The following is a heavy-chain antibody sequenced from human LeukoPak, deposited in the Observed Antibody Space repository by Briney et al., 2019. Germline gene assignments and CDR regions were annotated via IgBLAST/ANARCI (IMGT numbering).Heavy chain of an antibody. V-gene: IGHV3-53*01. CDR2: IYSGGST. CDR3: ARDGERSGTI. Sequence: PGGSLRLSCAASGFTFSSYGMHWVRQAPGKGLGWVSVIYSGGSTYYADSVKGRFTISRDNSKNTLYLQMNSLRAEDTAVYYCARDGERSGTIWGQGTLVTVSS. CDR1: GFTFSSYG. J-gene: IGHJ4*02. D-gene: IGHD3-3*01.